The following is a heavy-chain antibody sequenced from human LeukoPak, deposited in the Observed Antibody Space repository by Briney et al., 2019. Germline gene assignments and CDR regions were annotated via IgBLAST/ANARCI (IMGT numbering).Heavy chain of an antibody. J-gene: IGHJ4*02. D-gene: IGHD2-2*01. CDR1: GGTFSSYA. Sequence: SVKVSCKASGGTFSSYAISWVRQAPGQGLEWMGRIIPILGIANYAQKFQGRVTIAADKSTSTAYMELSSLRSEDTAVYYCARGLIVVVPAAFDYWGQGTLVTVSS. CDR3: ARGLIVVVPAAFDY. CDR2: IIPILGIA. V-gene: IGHV1-69*04.